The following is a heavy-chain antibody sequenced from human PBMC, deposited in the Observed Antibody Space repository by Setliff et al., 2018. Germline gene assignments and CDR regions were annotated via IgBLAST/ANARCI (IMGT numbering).Heavy chain of an antibody. Sequence: ASVKVSCKASGYTFTDYYMQWVRQAPGQGLEWMGNINTYSGATNYAHKFQGGVTMTTDTSITTAYMELNSLTSDDTAVYFCTWGPGGYFDFWGQGTLVTAPQ. CDR2: INTYSGAT. CDR1: GYTFTDYY. J-gene: IGHJ4*02. D-gene: IGHD3-22*01. CDR3: TWGPGGYFDF. V-gene: IGHV1-2*02.